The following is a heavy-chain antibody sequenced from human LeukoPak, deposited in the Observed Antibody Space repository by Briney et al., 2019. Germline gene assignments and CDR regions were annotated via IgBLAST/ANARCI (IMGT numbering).Heavy chain of an antibody. J-gene: IGHJ4*02. V-gene: IGHV3-53*01. CDR3: AREIVGGGGFDY. CDR1: GLTVSSNY. CDR2: IYSGGST. Sequence: GGSLRLSCAASGLTVSSNYMSWVRQAQGKGLEWVSVIYSGGSTYYADSVKGRFTISRDNSKNTLYLQMNSLRAEDTAVYYCAREIVGGGGFDYWGQGTLVTVSS. D-gene: IGHD1-26*01.